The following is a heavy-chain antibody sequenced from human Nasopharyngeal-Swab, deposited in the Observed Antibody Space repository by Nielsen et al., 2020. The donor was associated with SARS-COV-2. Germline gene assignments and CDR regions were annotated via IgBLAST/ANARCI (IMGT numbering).Heavy chain of an antibody. CDR3: ARDHQYSSSWFGRGYNWFDP. CDR1: GGSISSYY. V-gene: IGHV4-59*01. Sequence: SETLSLTCTVSGGSISSYYWSWIRQPPGKGLEWIGYIYYSGSTNYNPSLKSRVTISVDKSKNQFSLKLSSVTAADTAVYYCARDHQYSSSWFGRGYNWFDPWGQGTLVTVSS. D-gene: IGHD6-13*01. CDR2: IYYSGST. J-gene: IGHJ5*02.